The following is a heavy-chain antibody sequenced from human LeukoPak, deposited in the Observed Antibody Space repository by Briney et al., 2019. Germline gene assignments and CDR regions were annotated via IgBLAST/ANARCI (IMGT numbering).Heavy chain of an antibody. D-gene: IGHD6-19*01. CDR3: ARDHTSSGWPLFDY. J-gene: IGHJ4*02. Sequence: GSLRLSCEASGFTFRSYWMTWVRQAAGKGLEWVAYIKEDGSEKYYVDSVKGRFTISRDNSKNTLYLQMNSLRAEDTAVYYCARDHTSSGWPLFDYWGQGTLVTVSS. CDR1: GFTFRSYW. CDR2: IKEDGSEK. V-gene: IGHV3-7*01.